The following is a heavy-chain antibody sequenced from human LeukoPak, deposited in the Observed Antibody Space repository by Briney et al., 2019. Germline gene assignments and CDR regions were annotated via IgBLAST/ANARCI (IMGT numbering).Heavy chain of an antibody. V-gene: IGHV3-21*01. CDR3: ARDGGDKTQNYYYYYYMDV. D-gene: IGHD3-3*01. Sequence: GGSLRLSCAASGFTFSSYSMNWVRQAPGKGLEWVSSISSSSSYIYYADSVKGRFTISRDNAKNLLYLQMNRLRAEDTAVYYCARDGGDKTQNYYYYYYMDVWGKGTTVTVSS. J-gene: IGHJ6*03. CDR2: ISSSSSYI. CDR1: GFTFSSYS.